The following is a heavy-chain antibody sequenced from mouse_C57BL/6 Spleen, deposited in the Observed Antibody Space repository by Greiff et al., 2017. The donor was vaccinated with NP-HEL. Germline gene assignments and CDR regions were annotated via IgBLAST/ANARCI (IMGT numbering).Heavy chain of an antibody. CDR2: IYPRSGNT. D-gene: IGHD3-1*01. CDR1: GYTFTSYG. V-gene: IGHV1-81*01. J-gene: IGHJ3*01. Sequence: QVQLQQSGAELARPGASVKLSCKASGYTFTSYGISWVKQRTGQGLEWIGEIYPRSGNTYYNEKFKGKATLTADKSSSTAYMELRSLTSEDSAVYFCAEARGERFAYWGQGTLVTVSA. CDR3: AEARGERFAY.